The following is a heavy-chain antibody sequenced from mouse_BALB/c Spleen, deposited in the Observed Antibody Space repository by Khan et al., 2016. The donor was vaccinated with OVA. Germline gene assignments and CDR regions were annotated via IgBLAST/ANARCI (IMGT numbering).Heavy chain of an antibody. Sequence: EVQLVESGGDLVKPRGSLKLSCAASGFTFSTYGMSWVRQTPDKRLEWVATISTGGSYTYYPDSVKGRFTISRDNAKNPLYLQMNSLKSKDTAMFYCARLAYYHDSEGFAYWGQGTLVTVSA. CDR2: ISTGGSYT. D-gene: IGHD1-1*01. CDR3: ARLAYYHDSEGFAY. J-gene: IGHJ3*01. CDR1: GFTFSTYG. V-gene: IGHV5-6*01.